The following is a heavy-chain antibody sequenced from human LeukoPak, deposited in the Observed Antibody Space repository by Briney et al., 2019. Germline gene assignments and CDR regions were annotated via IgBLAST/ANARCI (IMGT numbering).Heavy chain of an antibody. D-gene: IGHD5/OR15-5a*01. Sequence: PSETLSLTCTVSGGYISSSSYFWAWIRQPPGKGLECNGSMSYSGSTYYNPSLKSRVTISVDTSKNQFSLKLTSVTAADTAVYYCARHLRSVYDPRAFDYWGQGTLVTVSS. CDR2: MSYSGST. CDR1: GGYISSSSYF. CDR3: ARHLRSVYDPRAFDY. V-gene: IGHV4-39*01. J-gene: IGHJ4*02.